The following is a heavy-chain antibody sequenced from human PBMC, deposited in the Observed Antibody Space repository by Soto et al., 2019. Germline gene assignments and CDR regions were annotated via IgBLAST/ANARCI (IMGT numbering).Heavy chain of an antibody. D-gene: IGHD4-17*01. J-gene: IGHJ4*02. CDR3: ARTKSATVTTYFDY. CDR1: GFTVSDNY. CDR2: LYPSGDT. Sequence: EVQMAETGGDFIQLGGSLRLSCAASGFTVSDNYLSWVRQAPGKGLEWVSVLYPSGDTYYSDSVKGRFSISRDNSENTMYLPMNSLRADDKAVYYCARTKSATVTTYFDYWGQGTLVIVSS. V-gene: IGHV3-53*02.